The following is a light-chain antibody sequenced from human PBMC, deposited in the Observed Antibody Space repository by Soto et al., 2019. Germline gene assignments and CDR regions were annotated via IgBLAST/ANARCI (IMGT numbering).Light chain of an antibody. Sequence: QSVLTQPPSASGTPGQRVTITCSGSSSNIGSNTVNWYQQLPGTAPKLLNYSNNQRPSGVPDRFSGSKSGTSASLAISGLQSADEADYYCAAWDDSLNGVVFGGGTKLTVL. CDR3: AAWDDSLNGVV. V-gene: IGLV1-44*01. J-gene: IGLJ2*01. CDR1: SSNIGSNT. CDR2: SNN.